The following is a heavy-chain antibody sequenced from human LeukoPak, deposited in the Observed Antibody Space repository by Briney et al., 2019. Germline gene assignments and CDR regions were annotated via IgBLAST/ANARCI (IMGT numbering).Heavy chain of an antibody. D-gene: IGHD3-22*01. CDR2: ISAYNGNT. V-gene: IGHV1-18*01. CDR3: AREVVIVEGQTYYYDSSGHTADY. CDR1: GYTFTSYG. Sequence: GASMKVSCKASGYTFTSYGISWVRQAPGQGLEWMGWISAYNGNTNYAQKLQGRVTTTTDTSTSTAYMELRSLRSDDTAVYYCAREVVIVEGQTYYYDSSGHTADYWGQGTLVTVSS. J-gene: IGHJ4*02.